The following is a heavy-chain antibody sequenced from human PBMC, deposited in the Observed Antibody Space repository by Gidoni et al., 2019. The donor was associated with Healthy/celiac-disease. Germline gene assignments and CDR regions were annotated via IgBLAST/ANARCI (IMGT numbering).Heavy chain of an antibody. CDR1: GGSISCYY. J-gene: IGHJ5*02. CDR3: ARDFVTISGNWFDP. D-gene: IGHD3-3*02. Sequence: QVQLQESGPELVKPSETLSLTCTVSGGSISCYYWSWIRPPPGRGLEWIGYIYDSGCTNYNPSLKSRVTISVDTSKNQFSLKLSSVTAADTAVYYCARDFVTISGNWFDPWGQGTLVTVSS. V-gene: IGHV4-59*01. CDR2: IYDSGCT.